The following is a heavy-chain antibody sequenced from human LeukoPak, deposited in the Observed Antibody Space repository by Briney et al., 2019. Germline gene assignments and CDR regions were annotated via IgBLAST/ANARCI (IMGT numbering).Heavy chain of an antibody. Sequence: PSQTLSLTCTVSGGSISSGSYYWSWIRQPAGKGLEWIGRIYTSGSTNYNPSLKSRVTISVDTSKNQFSLKLSSVTAADTAVYYCARVSPSSGAIDYWGQGTLVTVSA. CDR2: IYTSGST. D-gene: IGHD1-26*01. CDR1: GGSISSGSYY. J-gene: IGHJ4*02. CDR3: ARVSPSSGAIDY. V-gene: IGHV4-61*02.